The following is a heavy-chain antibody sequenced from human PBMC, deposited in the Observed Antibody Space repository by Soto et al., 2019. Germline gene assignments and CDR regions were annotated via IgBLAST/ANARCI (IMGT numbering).Heavy chain of an antibody. CDR3: ARDGKLEGTTGTTDAFDI. J-gene: IGHJ3*02. V-gene: IGHV6-1*01. Sequence: SQTLSLTCAISGDSVSSNSAAWNWIRQSPSRGLEWLGRTYYRSKWYNDYAVSAKSRITINPDTSKNQFSLQLNSVTPEDTAVYYCARDGKLEGTTGTTDAFDIWGQGTMVTVSS. D-gene: IGHD1-1*01. CDR1: GDSVSSNSAA. CDR2: TYYRSKWYN.